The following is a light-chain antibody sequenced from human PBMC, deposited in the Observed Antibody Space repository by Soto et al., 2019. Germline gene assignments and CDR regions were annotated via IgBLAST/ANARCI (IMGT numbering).Light chain of an antibody. Sequence: QSVLTQPPSASGTPGQRVAISCSGSSSNIGSYPVNWYQHLPGTAPKLLIYSNDRRPSGVPDRFSGSKSGTSASLAISGLHSEDEADFFCAAWDERLNAGVFGGGTKLPVL. CDR3: AAWDERLNAGV. CDR1: SSNIGSYP. J-gene: IGLJ3*02. CDR2: SND. V-gene: IGLV1-44*01.